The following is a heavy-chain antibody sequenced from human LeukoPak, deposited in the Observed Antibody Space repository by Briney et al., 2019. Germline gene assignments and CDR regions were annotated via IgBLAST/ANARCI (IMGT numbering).Heavy chain of an antibody. D-gene: IGHD6-19*01. CDR3: ARVADSSGWYENWYFDY. CDR1: GGTFSSYA. CDR2: IIPIFATA. V-gene: IGHV1-69*13. Sequence: SVKVSCKASGGTFSSYAISWVRQAPGQGLEWMGGIIPIFATANYAQKFQGRVTITADESTSTAYMELSSLRSEDTAVYYCARVADSSGWYENWYFDYWGQGTLVTVSS. J-gene: IGHJ4*02.